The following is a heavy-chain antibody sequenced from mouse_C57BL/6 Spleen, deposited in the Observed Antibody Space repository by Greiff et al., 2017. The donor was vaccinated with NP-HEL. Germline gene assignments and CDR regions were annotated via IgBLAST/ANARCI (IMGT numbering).Heavy chain of an antibody. Sequence: VQLQQSGPELVKPGASVKISCKASGYTFTDYYMNWVKQSHGKSLEWIGDINPNNGGTSYNQKFKGKATLTVDKSSSTAYMELRSLTSEDSAVYYCAKGEPYGNYYAMDYWGQGTSVTVSS. J-gene: IGHJ4*01. V-gene: IGHV1-26*01. CDR3: AKGEPYGNYYAMDY. CDR1: GYTFTDYY. D-gene: IGHD2-1*01. CDR2: INPNNGGT.